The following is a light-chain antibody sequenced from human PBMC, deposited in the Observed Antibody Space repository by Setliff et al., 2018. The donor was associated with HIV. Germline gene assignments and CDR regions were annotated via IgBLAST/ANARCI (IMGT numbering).Light chain of an antibody. CDR3: SSYTSSSTYV. CDR1: SSDVGGYRY. J-gene: IGLJ1*01. CDR2: DVS. Sequence: QSALTQPASVSGSPGQSITISCTGTSSDVGGYRYVSWYQQHPGKAPKLMIYDVSKRPSGVSNRFSGSKSGNTASLIISGLQAEDEADFYCSSYTSSSTYVFGTGTKVTVL. V-gene: IGLV2-14*01.